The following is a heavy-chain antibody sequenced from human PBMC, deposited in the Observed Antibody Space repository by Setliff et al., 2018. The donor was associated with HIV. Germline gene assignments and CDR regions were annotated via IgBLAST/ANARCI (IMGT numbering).Heavy chain of an antibody. CDR2: IIPISGTA. Sequence: ASVKVSCKASGGTFSNYGMSWVRQAPGQGLEWMGGIIPISGTANYAQKFQGRVTITTDESTSTGYMELGGLRYEDTAVYYCAGDFGGYFSSMSCPGLFDPWGQGTLVAVSS. J-gene: IGHJ5*02. CDR3: AGDFGGYFSSMSCPGLFDP. CDR1: GGTFSNYG. D-gene: IGHD2-2*01. V-gene: IGHV1-69*05.